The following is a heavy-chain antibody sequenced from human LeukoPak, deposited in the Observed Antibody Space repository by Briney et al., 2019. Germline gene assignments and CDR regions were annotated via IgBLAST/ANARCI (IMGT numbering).Heavy chain of an antibody. D-gene: IGHD6-13*01. V-gene: IGHV3-48*04. Sequence: QAGGSLRLSCAASGFTFNSYWMSWVRQAPGKGLEWISDISSSGNTIYHADSVKGRFTISRDNANNSLYLQMNSLRAEDTAVYYCARDSSSYFDYWGQGTLVTVSS. CDR3: ARDSSSYFDY. J-gene: IGHJ4*02. CDR2: ISSSGNTI. CDR1: GFTFNSYW.